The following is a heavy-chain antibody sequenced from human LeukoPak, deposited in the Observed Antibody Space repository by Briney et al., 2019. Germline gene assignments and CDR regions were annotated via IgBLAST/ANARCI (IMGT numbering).Heavy chain of an antibody. J-gene: IGHJ4*02. V-gene: IGHV4-30-4*01. Sequence: SQTLSLTWTVSGGSVSSGDYYWSWIRQPPGKGLEWIGYIYYSGSTYYNPSLKSRVTISVDTSKSQFSLKLSSVTAADTAVYYCARSGYDYYFDYWGQGTLVTVSS. CDR1: GGSVSSGDYY. D-gene: IGHD5-12*01. CDR2: IYYSGST. CDR3: ARSGYDYYFDY.